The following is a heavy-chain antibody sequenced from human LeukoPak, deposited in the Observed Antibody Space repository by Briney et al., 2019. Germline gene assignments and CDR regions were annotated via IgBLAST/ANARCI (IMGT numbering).Heavy chain of an antibody. CDR1: GYTFTSYY. V-gene: IGHV1-46*01. CDR3: ASGAGYSYGGGYYYGMDV. J-gene: IGHJ6*02. D-gene: IGHD5-18*01. Sequence: ASVKVFCKASGYTFTSYYMHWVRQAPGQGLEWMGIINPSGGSTSYAQKFQGTVTMTRDTSTSTVYMELSSLRSEDTAVYYCASGAGYSYGGGYYYGMDVWGQGTTVTVSS. CDR2: INPSGGST.